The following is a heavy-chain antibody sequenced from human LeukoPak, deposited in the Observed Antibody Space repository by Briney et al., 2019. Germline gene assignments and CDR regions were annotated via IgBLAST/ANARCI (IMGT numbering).Heavy chain of an antibody. V-gene: IGHV3-21*01. Sequence: GGSLRLSCAASGFTFSSYSMNWVRQAPGKGLEWVSSISSSSSYIYYADSVKGRFTISRDNAKNSLYLQMNSLRAEDTAVYYCASLFSDNSGYHPTDYWGQGTLVTVSS. CDR2: ISSSSSYI. D-gene: IGHD3-22*01. CDR3: ASLFSDNSGYHPTDY. J-gene: IGHJ4*02. CDR1: GFTFSSYS.